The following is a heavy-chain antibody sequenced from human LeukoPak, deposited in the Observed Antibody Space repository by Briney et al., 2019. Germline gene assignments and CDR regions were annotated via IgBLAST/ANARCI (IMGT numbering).Heavy chain of an antibody. CDR2: IRYDGSNK. CDR1: GFTFSSYG. CDR3: TTATVDY. J-gene: IGHJ4*02. D-gene: IGHD4-11*01. Sequence: GGSLRLSCAASGFTFSSYGMHWVRQAPGKGLEWVAFIRYDGSNKYYADSMKGRFTISRDNSKNTLYLQMNSLKTEDTAVYYCTTATVDYWGQGTLVTVSS. V-gene: IGHV3-30*02.